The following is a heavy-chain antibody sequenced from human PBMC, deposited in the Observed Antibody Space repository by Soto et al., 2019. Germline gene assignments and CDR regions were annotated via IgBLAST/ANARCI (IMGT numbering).Heavy chain of an antibody. D-gene: IGHD4-17*01. Sequence: HPGGSLRLSCAASGFTVSSNYMSWVRQAPGKGLEWVSVIYSGGSTYYADSVKGRFTISRDNSKNTLYLQMNSLRAEDTAVYYCARVQTVYGGNGAYVDYWGQGTLVTVSS. V-gene: IGHV3-53*01. CDR1: GFTVSSNY. CDR2: IYSGGST. CDR3: ARVQTVYGGNGAYVDY. J-gene: IGHJ4*02.